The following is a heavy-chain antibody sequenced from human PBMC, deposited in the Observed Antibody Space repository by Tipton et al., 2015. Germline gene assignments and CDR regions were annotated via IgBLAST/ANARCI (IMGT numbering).Heavy chain of an antibody. D-gene: IGHD2-2*01. J-gene: IGHJ4*02. CDR3: ASGGHECSGTSCNFW. CDR1: GFTFSNFG. V-gene: IGHV3-30*01. Sequence: SLRLSCAGSGFTFSNFGLHWVRQAPGKGLEWVTVISSDGINKYYAESVKGRFTVSRDNSKNTLHLQMNSLRDEDTAIYYCASGGHECSGTSCNFWWGQGTLVTVSS. CDR2: ISSDGINK.